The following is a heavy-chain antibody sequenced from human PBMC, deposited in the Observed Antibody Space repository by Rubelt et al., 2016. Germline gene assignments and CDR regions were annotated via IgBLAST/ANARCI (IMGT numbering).Heavy chain of an antibody. Sequence: VQLVESGGGLVQPGGSLRLSCAASGFTFSSYWMSWVRQAPGKGLEWVAFIRYDGSNKYYADSVKGRFTISRDNSKNTLYLQMNSLRAEDTAVYYCAKDLFKGFGELLTSVDYWGQGTLVTVSS. J-gene: IGHJ4*02. CDR1: GFTFSSYW. CDR2: IRYDGSNK. D-gene: IGHD3-10*01. CDR3: AKDLFKGFGELLTSVDY. V-gene: IGHV3-30*02.